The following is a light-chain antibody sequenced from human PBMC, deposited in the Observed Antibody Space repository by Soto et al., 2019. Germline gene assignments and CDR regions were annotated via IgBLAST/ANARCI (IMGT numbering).Light chain of an antibody. CDR2: EVS. CDR1: SSDVGGYDF. V-gene: IGLV2-14*01. J-gene: IGLJ1*01. Sequence: QSPLTQPASVSGSPGQSITISCTGTSSDVGGYDFVSWYQQHSGKAPKLMIYEVSYRPSGVSNRFSGSKSGNTASLTISGLQAEDEADYYCSSYTSGSTLCVFGTGTKVTVL. CDR3: SSYTSGSTLCV.